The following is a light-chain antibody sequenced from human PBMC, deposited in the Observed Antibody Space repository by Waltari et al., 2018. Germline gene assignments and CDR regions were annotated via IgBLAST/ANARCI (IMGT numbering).Light chain of an antibody. CDR1: QSVLYSSNNKNY. J-gene: IGKJ3*01. V-gene: IGKV4-1*01. CDR2: WAS. CDR3: RQYYNTPST. Sequence: DIVMTQSPDSLAVSLGERATFNCTSSQSVLYSSNNKNYLAWYQQKPGQPPKLLIYWASIRESGVPDRFSGSGSGTDFTLTINSLQAEDVAVYYCRQYYNTPSTFGPGTKVDIK.